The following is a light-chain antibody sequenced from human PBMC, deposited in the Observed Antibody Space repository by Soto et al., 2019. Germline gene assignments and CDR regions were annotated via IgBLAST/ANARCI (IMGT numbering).Light chain of an antibody. V-gene: IGKV3-20*01. CDR3: QQYGNAPFT. J-gene: IGKJ3*01. Sequence: EIVLTQSPGTLSFSPGERATLTCRASQSVSSSYLAWFQQKPGQAPRLLIYGASSRATGIPDRFSGNGSGTDFTLTISRLEPEDFAVYYCQQYGNAPFTFGPGTKVDI. CDR2: GAS. CDR1: QSVSSSY.